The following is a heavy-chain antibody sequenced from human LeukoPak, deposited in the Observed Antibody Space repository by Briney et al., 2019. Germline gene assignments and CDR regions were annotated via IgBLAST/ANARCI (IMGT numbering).Heavy chain of an antibody. Sequence: HAGGSLRLSCAASGFTFSSYAMSWVRQAPGKGLEWVSAISGSGGSTCYADSVKGRFTISRDNTKNTLYLQMNSLRAEDTAVYYCAKDTPPFLTGYFDYWGQGTLVTVSS. CDR3: AKDTPPFLTGYFDY. D-gene: IGHD3-9*01. CDR1: GFTFSSYA. V-gene: IGHV3-23*01. CDR2: ISGSGGST. J-gene: IGHJ4*02.